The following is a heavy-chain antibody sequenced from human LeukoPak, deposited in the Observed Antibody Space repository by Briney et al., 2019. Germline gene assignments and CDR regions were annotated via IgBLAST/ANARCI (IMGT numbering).Heavy chain of an antibody. J-gene: IGHJ5*02. Sequence: GGSLRLSCAASGFTFSDYQMTWIRQAPGKGLEWVSDMNSSGSTIYYADSVKGRFTISRDNSKNTLYLQMNSLRAEDTAVYYCAKDRHSSSSGWFDPWGQGTLVTVSS. CDR1: GFTFSDYQ. V-gene: IGHV3-11*04. CDR3: AKDRHSSSSGWFDP. D-gene: IGHD6-6*01. CDR2: MNSSGSTI.